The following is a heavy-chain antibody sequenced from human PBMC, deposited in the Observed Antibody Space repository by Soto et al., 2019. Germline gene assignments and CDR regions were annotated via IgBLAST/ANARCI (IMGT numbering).Heavy chain of an antibody. V-gene: IGHV3-43*01. CDR1: GFTFDDYT. CDR2: ISWDGGST. D-gene: IGHD2-21*01. J-gene: IGHJ6*02. CDR3: AKDIGRLLKYYYGMDV. Sequence: GGSLRLSCAASGFTFDDYTMHWVRQAPGKGLEWVSLISWDGGSTYYADSVKGRFTISRDNSKNSLYLQMNSLRTEDTALYYCAKDIGRLLKYYYGMDVWGQGTTVTVSS.